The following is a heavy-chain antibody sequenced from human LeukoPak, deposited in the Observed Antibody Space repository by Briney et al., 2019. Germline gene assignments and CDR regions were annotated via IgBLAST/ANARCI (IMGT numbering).Heavy chain of an antibody. CDR1: GYTFTSYG. Sequence: ASVTVSCTASGYTFTSYGISWVRQAPGQGLEWMGWISAYNGNTNYAQKLQGRVTMTTDTSTSTAYMELRSLRSDDTAVYYCAREVYSGYCSSTSCYSWFDPWGQGTLVTVSS. CDR2: ISAYNGNT. V-gene: IGHV1-18*01. D-gene: IGHD2-2*03. CDR3: AREVYSGYCSSTSCYSWFDP. J-gene: IGHJ5*02.